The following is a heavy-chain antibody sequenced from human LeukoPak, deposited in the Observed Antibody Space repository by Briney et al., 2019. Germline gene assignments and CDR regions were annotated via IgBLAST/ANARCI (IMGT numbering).Heavy chain of an antibody. CDR3: TRGYFDSSGHNSYAR. V-gene: IGHV4-4*07. D-gene: IGHD3-22*01. Sequence: SETLSLTCTVAGASLNNYHWTWIRQPAGKGLEGIGRIYLSGLSTSGSTNYNPSLSSRVTMSLDTSKKQFFLNLTSVTAADTAVYYCTRGYFDSSGHNSYARWGQGTLVTVSS. J-gene: IGHJ4*02. CDR1: GASLNNYH. CDR2: IYLSGLSTSGST.